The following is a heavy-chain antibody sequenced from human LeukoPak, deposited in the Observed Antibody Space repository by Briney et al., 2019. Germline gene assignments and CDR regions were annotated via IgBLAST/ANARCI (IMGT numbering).Heavy chain of an antibody. V-gene: IGHV4-4*02. CDR2: IYHSGST. Sequence: SSGTLSLTCAVSGGSISSSNWWSWVRQPPGKGLEWIGEIYHSGSTNYNPSLKSRVTISVDTSKNQFSLKLSSVTAADTAVYYCARKRRSSNFDYWGQGTLVTVSS. D-gene: IGHD3-10*01. CDR1: GGSISSSNW. CDR3: ARKRRSSNFDY. J-gene: IGHJ4*02.